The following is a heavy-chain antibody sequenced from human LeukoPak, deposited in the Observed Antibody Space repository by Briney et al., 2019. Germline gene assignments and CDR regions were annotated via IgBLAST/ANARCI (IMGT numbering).Heavy chain of an antibody. CDR3: ARADERGYSYGYYYYYMDV. CDR2: MNPNSGNT. Sequence: ASVKVSCKASGYTFTSYDINWVRQATGQGLEWMGWMNPNSGNTGYAQKFQGRVTMTRNTSISTAYMELSSLRSEDTAVYYCARADERGYSYGYYYYYMDVWGKGTTVIVSS. V-gene: IGHV1-8*01. CDR1: GYTFTSYD. J-gene: IGHJ6*03. D-gene: IGHD5-18*01.